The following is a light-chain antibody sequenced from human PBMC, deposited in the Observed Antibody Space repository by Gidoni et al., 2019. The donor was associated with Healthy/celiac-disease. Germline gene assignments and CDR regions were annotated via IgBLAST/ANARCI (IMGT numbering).Light chain of an antibody. V-gene: IGKV3-11*01. Sequence: DIVSTQSPATLSLPPGERATLSCRARQSVSSYLAWYQQKPGQAPRLLIYDASNRATGIPARFSGSGSGTDFTPTISSLEPEDFAVYYCQQRSNWPLLTFGGGTKVEIK. CDR1: QSVSSY. CDR2: DAS. CDR3: QQRSNWPLLT. J-gene: IGKJ4*01.